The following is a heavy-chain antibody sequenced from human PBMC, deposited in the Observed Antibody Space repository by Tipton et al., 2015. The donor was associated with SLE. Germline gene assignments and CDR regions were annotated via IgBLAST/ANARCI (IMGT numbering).Heavy chain of an antibody. CDR2: IDPGNGET. J-gene: IGHJ6*02. Sequence: QLVQSGAEVKKPGATVKISCKVSGYTFSDHYIHWVQQAPGKGLEWMGLIDPGNGETIYAERFQGRLTITADTSRDTVYMQLTSLKSGDTAIYFCATDPVVLATDVYYPDMDVWGQGTTVTVAS. D-gene: IGHD2-21*02. CDR3: ATDPVVLATDVYYPDMDV. V-gene: IGHV1-69-2*01. CDR1: GYTFSDHY.